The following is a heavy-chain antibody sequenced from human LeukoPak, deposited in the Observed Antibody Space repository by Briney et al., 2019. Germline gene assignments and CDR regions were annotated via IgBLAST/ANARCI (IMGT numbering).Heavy chain of an antibody. D-gene: IGHD3-22*01. CDR1: GFIVSSNY. CDR2: ISGSGGST. Sequence: GGSLRLSCAASGFIVSSNYMSWVRQAPGKGLEWVSAISGSGGSTYYAGSVKGRFTISRDNSKNTLYLQMNSLRAEDTAVYYCAKDPGGSPEDSSGYYPDWGQGTLVTVSS. CDR3: AKDPGGSPEDSSGYYPD. J-gene: IGHJ4*02. V-gene: IGHV3-23*01.